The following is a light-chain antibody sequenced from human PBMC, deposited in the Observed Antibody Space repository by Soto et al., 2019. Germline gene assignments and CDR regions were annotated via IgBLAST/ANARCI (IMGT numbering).Light chain of an antibody. CDR2: GAS. CDR1: QSVSSN. Sequence: EIVMTQSPATLSVSSGERATLFCRASQSVSSNLAWYQQTPGQATRLLIYGASTRDTGIPDRVSGSGSGTEVTLTISSLQSEDFAVYYCQQYNNWPITFGQGTRLEIK. CDR3: QQYNNWPIT. V-gene: IGKV3-15*01. J-gene: IGKJ5*01.